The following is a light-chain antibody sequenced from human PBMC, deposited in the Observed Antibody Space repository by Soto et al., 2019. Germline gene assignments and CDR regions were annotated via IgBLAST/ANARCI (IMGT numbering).Light chain of an antibody. CDR2: GAS. Sequence: EIVLTQSPGTLSLSPGEGATLSCRASQSVSDSSLAWYQQNPGQAPRLLIYGASTRATGIPDRFSGSGFGTDFTLTISSLEPEDFAVYYCQQYGTSLWTFGQGTKVDIK. J-gene: IGKJ1*01. CDR1: QSVSDSS. CDR3: QQYGTSLWT. V-gene: IGKV3-20*01.